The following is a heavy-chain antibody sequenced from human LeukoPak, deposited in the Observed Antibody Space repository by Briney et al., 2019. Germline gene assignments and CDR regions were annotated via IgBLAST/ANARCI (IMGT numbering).Heavy chain of an antibody. D-gene: IGHD3-10*01. CDR3: ARGPPSGDYYFDY. CDR1: GYSISSGYY. J-gene: IGHJ4*02. V-gene: IGHV4-38-2*01. Sequence: PSETLSLTCAVSGYSISSGYYWGWIRQPPGEGLEWIGSIYHSGSTYYNPSLKSRVTISVDTSKNQFSLKLSSVTAADTAVYYCARGPPSGDYYFDYWGQGTLVTVSS. CDR2: IYHSGST.